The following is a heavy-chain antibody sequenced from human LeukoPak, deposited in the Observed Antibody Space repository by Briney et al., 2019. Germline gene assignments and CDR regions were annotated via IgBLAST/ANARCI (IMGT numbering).Heavy chain of an antibody. Sequence: GGSLRLSCAASGFTFSSCAMNWVRQAPGKGLEWVSSISSSSTYIYYADSVKGRFTISRDNAKNSLYLQMNSLRAEDTAVYYCARDHGYSGYDCDYWGQGTLVTVSS. D-gene: IGHD5-12*01. CDR3: ARDHGYSGYDCDY. CDR2: ISSSSTYI. CDR1: GFTFSSCA. J-gene: IGHJ4*02. V-gene: IGHV3-21*01.